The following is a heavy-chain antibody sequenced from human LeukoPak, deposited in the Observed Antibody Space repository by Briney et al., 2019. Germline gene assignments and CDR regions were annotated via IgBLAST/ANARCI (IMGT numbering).Heavy chain of an antibody. CDR3: ARGRGYSYAFWDY. V-gene: IGHV4-34*01. CDR2: INHSGST. Sequence: PSETLSLTCAVYSGSFSGYYWSWIRQPPGKGLEWIGEINHSGSTNYNPSLKSRVTISVDTSKNQFSLKLSSVTAADTAVYYCARGRGYSYAFWDYWGQGTLVTVSS. D-gene: IGHD5-18*01. J-gene: IGHJ4*02. CDR1: SGSFSGYY.